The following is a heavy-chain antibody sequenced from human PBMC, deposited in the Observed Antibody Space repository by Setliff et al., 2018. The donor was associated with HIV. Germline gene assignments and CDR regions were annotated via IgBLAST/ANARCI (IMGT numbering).Heavy chain of an antibody. CDR2: IYTSRGT. Sequence: SETLSLTCTVSGGSISGYHWNWLRQTPGKGLEWIGYIYTSRGTNYNHSLRTRVIISVGTSNQFSLKLSSVTAADAAVYYCARSPSYRSSWEYYFDYWGQGTQVTVSS. D-gene: IGHD6-13*01. J-gene: IGHJ4*02. CDR1: GGSISGYH. V-gene: IGHV4-4*09. CDR3: ARSPSYRSSWEYYFDY.